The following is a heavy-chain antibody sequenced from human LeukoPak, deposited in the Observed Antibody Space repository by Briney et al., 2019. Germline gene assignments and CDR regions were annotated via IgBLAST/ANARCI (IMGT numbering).Heavy chain of an antibody. V-gene: IGHV4-4*07. CDR3: ARDSSSWYYFDY. J-gene: IGHJ4*02. CDR2: IYTSGST. D-gene: IGHD6-13*01. CDR1: GGSISSYY. Sequence: SETLSLTCTVSGGSISSYYWSWIRQPAGKGLEWIGRIYTSGSTNYDPSLKSRVTMSIDTSKNQFSLKLSSVTAADTAVYYCARDSSSWYYFDYWGQGTLVTVSS.